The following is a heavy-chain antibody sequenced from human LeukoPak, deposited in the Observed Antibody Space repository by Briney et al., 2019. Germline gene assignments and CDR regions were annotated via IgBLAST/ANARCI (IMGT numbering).Heavy chain of an antibody. CDR1: GGSISTYY. Sequence: PSETLSLTCTVSGGSISTYYWSWIRQPPGKGLEWIGYIYYRGNTKYSPSLKSRVSISVDTSKNQFSLRLSSVTAADTAVYYCASLTFGYNNYFDPWGQGTLVTVSS. D-gene: IGHD5-24*01. CDR3: ASLTFGYNNYFDP. V-gene: IGHV4-59*01. CDR2: IYYRGNT. J-gene: IGHJ5*02.